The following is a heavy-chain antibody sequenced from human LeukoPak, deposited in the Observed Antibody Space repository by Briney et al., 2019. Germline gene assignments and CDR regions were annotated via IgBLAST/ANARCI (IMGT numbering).Heavy chain of an antibody. CDR2: ITTYNGNT. V-gene: IGHV1-18*01. J-gene: IGHJ5*02. Sequence: GASVKVSCKASGYTFTSNDISWVRQAPGQGLEWMGYITTYNGNTNYAQKLQGRVTLTTDTSTSTAYMELRSLTFDDTAMYFCARGGSSFGFGSWGQGTLVTVSS. D-gene: IGHD5-18*01. CDR1: GYTFTSND. CDR3: ARGGSSFGFGS.